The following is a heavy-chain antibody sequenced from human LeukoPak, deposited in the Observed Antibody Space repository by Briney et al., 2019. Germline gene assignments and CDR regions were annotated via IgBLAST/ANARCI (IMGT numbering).Heavy chain of an antibody. Sequence: SETLSLTCTVSGYSISSGYYWGWIRQPPGKGLEWIGSIYHSGSTYYNPSLKSRVTISVDTSKNQFSLKLSSVTAADTAVYYCAREAYSSSSNFYYYYYMDVWGKGTTVTISS. D-gene: IGHD6-13*01. CDR2: IYHSGST. CDR3: AREAYSSSSNFYYYYYMDV. J-gene: IGHJ6*03. V-gene: IGHV4-38-2*02. CDR1: GYSISSGYY.